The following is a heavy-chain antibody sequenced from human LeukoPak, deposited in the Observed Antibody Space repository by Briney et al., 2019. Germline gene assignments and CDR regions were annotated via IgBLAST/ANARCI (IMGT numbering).Heavy chain of an antibody. D-gene: IGHD3-22*01. CDR3: ARDRALYDSRRGYYYTEDDY. J-gene: IGHJ4*02. CDR2: ISSSSSYI. CDR1: GFTFSSYS. V-gene: IGHV3-21*01. Sequence: GGSLRLSCAASGFTFSSYSMNWVRQAPGKGLEWVSSISSSSSYIYYADSVKGRFTISRDNAKNSLYLQMNSLRADDTAVYYCARDRALYDSRRGYYYTEDDYWGQGTLVTVSS.